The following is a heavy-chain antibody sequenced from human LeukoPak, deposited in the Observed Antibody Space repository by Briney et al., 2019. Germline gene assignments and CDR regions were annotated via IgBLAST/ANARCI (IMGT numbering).Heavy chain of an antibody. CDR1: GFIFSTYW. J-gene: IGHJ2*01. Sequence: GGSLRLSCAASGFIFSTYWMSWVRQAPGKGLECVANIKQDGSETHYVDSVKGRFTISRDNGRNSMYLQMNSLRAEDTAVYYCARDRYYFGSGSYPWYFDLWGRGTLVTVSS. CDR2: IKQDGSET. V-gene: IGHV3-7*01. D-gene: IGHD3-10*01. CDR3: ARDRYYFGSGSYPWYFDL.